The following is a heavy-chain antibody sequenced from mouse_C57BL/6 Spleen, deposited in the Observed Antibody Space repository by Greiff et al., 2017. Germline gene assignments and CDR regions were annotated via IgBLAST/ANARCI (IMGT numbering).Heavy chain of an antibody. Sequence: QVQLQQPGAELVRPGSSVKLSCKASGYTFTSYWMDWVKQRPGQGLEWIGNIYPSDSETHYNQKFKDKATLTVDKSSSTAYMQLSSLTSEDSAVYYCARGDDYLFGGWGQGTTLTVSS. CDR2: IYPSDSET. V-gene: IGHV1-61*01. CDR3: ARGDDYLFGG. D-gene: IGHD2-4*01. J-gene: IGHJ2*01. CDR1: GYTFTSYW.